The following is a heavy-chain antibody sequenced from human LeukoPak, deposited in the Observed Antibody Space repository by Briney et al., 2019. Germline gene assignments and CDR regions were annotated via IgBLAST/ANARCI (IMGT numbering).Heavy chain of an antibody. D-gene: IGHD5-24*01. CDR2: IYYSGST. J-gene: IGHJ4*02. CDR3: ARVEMATIGYDY. CDR1: GASVTSGSYY. Sequence: AATLSLTCPVSGASVTSGSYYWSWLRPPPGKGLEWFGYIYYSGSTNYNPSLKSRVTISVDTSKNQFALKLSSVTAAETAVYYCARVEMATIGYDYWGQGTLVTVSS. V-gene: IGHV4-61*01.